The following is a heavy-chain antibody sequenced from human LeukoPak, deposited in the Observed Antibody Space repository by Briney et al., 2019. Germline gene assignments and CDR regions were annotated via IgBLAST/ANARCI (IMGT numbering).Heavy chain of an antibody. Sequence: GGSLRLSCAASGFTFSNYAVHWVRQAPGKGLEYVSAISSNGGSTYYANSVKGRFTISRDNSKNTLYLQMNSLRAEGTAVYYCARENYNALDVWGQGTTVTVSS. CDR1: GFTFSNYA. D-gene: IGHD1-1*01. V-gene: IGHV3-64*01. CDR3: ARENYNALDV. CDR2: ISSNGGST. J-gene: IGHJ6*02.